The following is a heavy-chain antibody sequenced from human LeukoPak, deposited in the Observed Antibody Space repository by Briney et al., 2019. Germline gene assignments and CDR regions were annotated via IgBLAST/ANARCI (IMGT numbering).Heavy chain of an antibody. CDR1: GFTFSSYS. V-gene: IGHV3-21*01. D-gene: IGHD3-22*01. J-gene: IGHJ4*02. CDR2: ISSSSSYI. CDR3: ARSDSSGYYPNDY. Sequence: GSLRLSCAASGFTFSSYSMNWVRQAPGKGLEWVSSISSSSSYIYYVDSVKGRFTISRDNAKNSLYLQMNSLRAEDTAVYYCARSDSSGYYPNDYWGQGTLVTASS.